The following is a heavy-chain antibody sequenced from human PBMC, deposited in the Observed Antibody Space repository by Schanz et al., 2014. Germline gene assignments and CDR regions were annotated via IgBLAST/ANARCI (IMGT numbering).Heavy chain of an antibody. D-gene: IGHD3-10*01. Sequence: VQLVESGGGVVQPGRSLRLSCAASGFMFSSYGMHWVRQDPGKGLVWVSRIKSDGSSTSYADSVKGRFTISRDNAKNTLYLQMNSLRAEDTAVYYCARPALWFGDNCFDPWGQGTLVTVSS. CDR3: ARPALWFGDNCFDP. CDR2: IKSDGSST. J-gene: IGHJ5*02. CDR1: GFMFSSYG. V-gene: IGHV3-74*02.